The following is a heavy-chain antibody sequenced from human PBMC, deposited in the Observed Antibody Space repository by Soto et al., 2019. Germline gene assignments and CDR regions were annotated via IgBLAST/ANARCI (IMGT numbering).Heavy chain of an antibody. D-gene: IGHD3-16*01. CDR2: INPAGTIT. CDR3: TSDTFGLRDT. CDR1: GFPFSHYW. Sequence: MQMVESGGGSVQPGGSLRLSCAASGFPFSHYWMHWVRQTPGKGLVWVSCINPAGTITNYADSVEGRFTISRDNADSALFLQMNSLSAEDTAIYYCTSDTFGLRDTWGQGTLVTVSS. J-gene: IGHJ5*02. V-gene: IGHV3-74*01.